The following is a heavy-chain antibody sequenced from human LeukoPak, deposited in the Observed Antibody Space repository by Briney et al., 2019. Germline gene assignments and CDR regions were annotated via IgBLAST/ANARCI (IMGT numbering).Heavy chain of an antibody. V-gene: IGHV3-21*01. D-gene: IGHD6-13*01. CDR1: GFTFSSYG. CDR2: ISSSSSHI. Sequence: GGSLRLSCAASGFTFSSYGMNWVRQAPGKGLEWVSSISSSSSHIYYADSVKGRFTISRDNAKNSLYLQMNSLRAEDTAVYYCARDLGYSSSWYYFDYWGQGTLDTVSS. CDR3: ARDLGYSSSWYYFDY. J-gene: IGHJ4*02.